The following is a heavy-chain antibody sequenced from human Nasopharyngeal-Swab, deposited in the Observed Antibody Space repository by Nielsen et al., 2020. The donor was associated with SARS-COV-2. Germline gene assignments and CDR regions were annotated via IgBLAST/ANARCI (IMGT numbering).Heavy chain of an antibody. J-gene: IGHJ1*01. CDR2: IGTAGNT. CDR1: GFTFSSYD. CDR3: ARGRVGTRGLLYFQH. Sequence: GESPKIPCAASGFTFSSYDMHWVRQPTGKGLEWVSAIGTAGNTYYPGSVKDRFTISREDAKHSLYLQINALKAGDTAVYYCARGRVGTRGLLYFQHWGQGTLVTVSS. V-gene: IGHV3-13*01. D-gene: IGHD1-1*01.